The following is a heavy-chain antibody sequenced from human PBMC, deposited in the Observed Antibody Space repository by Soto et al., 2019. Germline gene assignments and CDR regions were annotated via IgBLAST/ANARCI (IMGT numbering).Heavy chain of an antibody. CDR2: IYSGGST. CDR1: GFTVSSNY. J-gene: IGHJ3*02. D-gene: IGHD5-12*01. CDR3: ATGGYDDAFDI. V-gene: IGHV3-53*01. Sequence: GGSLRLSCAASGFTVSSNYMSWVRQAPGKGPEWVSVIYSGGSTYYADSVKGRFTISRDNSKNTLYLQMNSLRAEDTAVYYCATGGYDDAFDIWGQGTMVTVSS.